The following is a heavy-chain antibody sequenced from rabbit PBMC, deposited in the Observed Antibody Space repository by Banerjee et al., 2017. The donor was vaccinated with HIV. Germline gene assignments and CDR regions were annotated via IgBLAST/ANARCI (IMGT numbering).Heavy chain of an antibody. CDR1: GFSFSSSYW. V-gene: IGHV1S45*01. CDR2: IYAGSSGST. J-gene: IGHJ4*01. CDR3: VTNAWENL. D-gene: IGHD4-2*01. Sequence: QQQLEESGGGLVKPGASLTLTCTASGFSFSSSYWICWVRQAPGKGLEWIACIYAGSSGSTYYASWVNGRFTISSHNAQNTLYLQLNSLTAADTATYFCVTNAWENLWGPGTLVTVS.